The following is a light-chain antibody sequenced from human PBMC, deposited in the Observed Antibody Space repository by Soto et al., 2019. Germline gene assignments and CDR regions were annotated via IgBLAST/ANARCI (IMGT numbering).Light chain of an antibody. V-gene: IGLV2-14*01. J-gene: IGLJ3*02. Sequence: QSVLTQPASVSGSPGQSITISCTGTNSDVGAYNYVSWFQQHPGRAPKLIIFEVSNRTSGVSHRFSGSKSGNTASLTISGLQTEDEADYYCLSYTITGILVFGGGTKLTVL. CDR1: NSDVGAYNY. CDR3: LSYTITGILV. CDR2: EVS.